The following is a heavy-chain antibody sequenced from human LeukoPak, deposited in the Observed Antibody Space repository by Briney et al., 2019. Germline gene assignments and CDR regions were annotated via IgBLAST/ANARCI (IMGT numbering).Heavy chain of an antibody. CDR3: AREDGDGYNSFFDY. D-gene: IGHD5-24*01. J-gene: IGHJ4*02. CDR1: GGSISSYY. CDR2: IYYSGST. Sequence: SETLSHTCTVSGGSISSYYWSWIRQPPGKGLEWIGYIYYSGSTNYNPSLKSRVTISVDTSKNQFSLKLSSVTAADTAVYYCAREDGDGYNSFFDYWGQGTLVTVSS. V-gene: IGHV4-59*01.